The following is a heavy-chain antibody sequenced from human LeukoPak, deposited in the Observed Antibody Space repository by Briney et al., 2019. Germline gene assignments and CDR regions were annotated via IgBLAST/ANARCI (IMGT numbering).Heavy chain of an antibody. CDR1: GFTFSSYA. Sequence: GGSLRLSCAASGFTFSSYAMSWVRQAPGKGLEWVSAISGSGGSTYYADSVKGRFTISRGNSKNTLYLQMNSLRAEDTAVYYCAKGYDFWSGGAGYYFDYWGQGTLVTVSS. CDR3: AKGYDFWSGGAGYYFDY. CDR2: ISGSGGST. V-gene: IGHV3-23*01. D-gene: IGHD3-3*01. J-gene: IGHJ4*02.